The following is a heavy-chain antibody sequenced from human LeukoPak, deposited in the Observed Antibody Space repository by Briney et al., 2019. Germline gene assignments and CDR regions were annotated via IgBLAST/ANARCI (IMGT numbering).Heavy chain of an antibody. V-gene: IGHV3-23*01. CDR1: GFTFSSYA. D-gene: IGHD6-13*01. CDR3: ASSSSLVPADFDY. CDR2: ISGSGGST. Sequence: GGSLRLSCAASGFTFSSYAMSWVRQAPGKGLEWVSAISGSGGSTYYADSVKGRFTISRDNSKNTLYLQMNSLRAEDTAVYYSASSSSLVPADFDYWGQGALVTVSS. J-gene: IGHJ4*02.